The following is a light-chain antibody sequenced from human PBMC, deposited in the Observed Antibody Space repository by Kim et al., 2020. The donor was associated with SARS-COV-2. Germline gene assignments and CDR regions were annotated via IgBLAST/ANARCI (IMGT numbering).Light chain of an antibody. V-gene: IGLV1-44*01. J-gene: IGLJ2*01. CDR1: SANNGSNT. CDR2: SKD. CDR3: AAWDDSLNAP. Sequence: PGQRGTTACSGSSANNGSNTVNWYQQLPGTAPKLLVYSKDQRPSAVPHGFSGSKTGTSAALAISGRQSEDEADYYCAAWDDSLNAPFGGGTQLTVL.